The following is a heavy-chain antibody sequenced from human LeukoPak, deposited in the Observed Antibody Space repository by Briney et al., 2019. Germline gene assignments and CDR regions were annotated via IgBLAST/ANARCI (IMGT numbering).Heavy chain of an antibody. CDR2: ISYDGSDE. J-gene: IGHJ3*02. Sequence: GRSLRLSCAASAFTFSYYAVHWVRQAPGKGLEWVAGISYDGSDEYYAESVKGRFTISRDNSKNTLYLQMNSLRPEDTSVYYCARDVEQLVLSSAFDIWGQGTMVTASS. D-gene: IGHD6-13*01. CDR1: AFTFSYYA. V-gene: IGHV3-30*01. CDR3: ARDVEQLVLSSAFDI.